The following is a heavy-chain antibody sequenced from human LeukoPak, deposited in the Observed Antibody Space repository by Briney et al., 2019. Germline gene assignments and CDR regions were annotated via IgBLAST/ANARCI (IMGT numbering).Heavy chain of an antibody. CDR1: GGSISSYY. J-gene: IGHJ4*02. CDR2: IYYSGST. Sequence: SETLSLTCTVSGGSISSYYWSWIRQPPGKGLEWIGYIYYSGSTNYNPSLKSRVTISVDTSKNQFSLKLSSVTAADTAVYYCARGLGIQWLGPNFDYWGQGTPVTVSS. V-gene: IGHV4-59*01. D-gene: IGHD6-19*01. CDR3: ARGLGIQWLGPNFDY.